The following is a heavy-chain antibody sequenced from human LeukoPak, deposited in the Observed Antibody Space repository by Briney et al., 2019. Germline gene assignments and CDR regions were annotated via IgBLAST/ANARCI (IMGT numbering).Heavy chain of an antibody. J-gene: IGHJ6*02. V-gene: IGHV3-74*01. Sequence: GGSLRLSCAASGFXLSNYWIHWVRQAPGEGLVWVSRVDPDGTTTNYADSVTGRFTTSRDNAKNTLYLQMNSLRAEDTALYYCTRVQAGRSGLMDVWGRGTTVTVSS. CDR3: TRVQAGRSGLMDV. CDR1: GFXLSNYW. D-gene: IGHD2-8*02. CDR2: VDPDGTTT.